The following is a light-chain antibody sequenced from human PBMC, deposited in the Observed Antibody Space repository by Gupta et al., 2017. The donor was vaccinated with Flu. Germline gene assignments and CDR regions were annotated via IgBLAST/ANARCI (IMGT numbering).Light chain of an antibody. CDR1: ESLVYSDGDSY. CDR2: KAS. V-gene: IGKV2-30*01. J-gene: IGKJ1*01. CDR3: MHSTRWPWT. Sequence: DAVMTPSPLSLPVTLGQPASISCRSSESLVYSDGDSYVSWFHQRPGQSPRRLIYKASNRDSGVPDRISGSGSGTDFTLTISRLEAEDVGVYYCMHSTRWPWTFGQGTXVEI.